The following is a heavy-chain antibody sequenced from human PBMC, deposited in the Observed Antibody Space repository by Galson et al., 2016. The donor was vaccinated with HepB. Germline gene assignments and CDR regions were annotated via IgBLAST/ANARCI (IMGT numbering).Heavy chain of an antibody. V-gene: IGHV4-34*01. CDR3: ARGDNPDYGDYASAYYYMDV. CDR1: GGSFSGYQ. J-gene: IGHJ6*03. Sequence: ETLSLTCAVYGGSFSGYQWTWIRQSPGKGLEWIGEINHSGSTNYNPSLKSRVTISVDTSKNQFSLKLSSVTAADTAVYYCARGDNPDYGDYASAYYYMDVWGQGTLVTVSS. D-gene: IGHD4-17*01. CDR2: INHSGST.